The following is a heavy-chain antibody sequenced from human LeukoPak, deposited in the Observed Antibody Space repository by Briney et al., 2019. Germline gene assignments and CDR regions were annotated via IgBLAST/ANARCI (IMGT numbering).Heavy chain of an antibody. Sequence: ASVKVSCKASGYTFTSYYMHWVRQAPGQGLEWMGIINPSVGRTSYAQKFQGRVTMTRDMSTSTVYMELSSLRSEDTAVYYCARNLDTDYGDYVPKYYYMGVWGKGTTVTVSS. J-gene: IGHJ6*03. CDR1: GYTFTSYY. CDR3: ARNLDTDYGDYVPKYYYMGV. CDR2: INPSVGRT. D-gene: IGHD4-17*01. V-gene: IGHV1-46*01.